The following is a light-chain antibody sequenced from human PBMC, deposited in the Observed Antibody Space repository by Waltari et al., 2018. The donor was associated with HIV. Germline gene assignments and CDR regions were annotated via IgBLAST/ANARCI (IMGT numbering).Light chain of an antibody. CDR2: GNT. J-gene: IGLJ1*01. CDR3: QSYDSGLSAYV. V-gene: IGLV1-40*01. CDR1: SSKLRAGSD. Sequence: QSVLTQPPSVSGAPGQRVTIPCTGSSSKLRAGSDVHWFQQLPGTAPKLLIYGNTNRPSGVPDRFSGSKSGTSASLAITGLQAEDEGDYYCQSYDSGLSAYVFGTGTKVTVL.